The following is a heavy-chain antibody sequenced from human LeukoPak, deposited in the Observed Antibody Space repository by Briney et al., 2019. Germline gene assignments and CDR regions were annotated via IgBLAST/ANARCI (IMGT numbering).Heavy chain of an antibody. V-gene: IGHV3-23*01. CDR1: GFTFSSYG. CDR2: ISESGDYT. CDR3: AKDRRTLDAFDI. J-gene: IGHJ3*02. Sequence: GWSLRLSCAASGFTFSSYGMSWVRQAPGKGLEWVSGISESGDYTYYADSVKGRFTISRDNSNNTLYLQMNSLRAEDTAVYNCAKDRRTLDAFDIWGQGTMVTVSS.